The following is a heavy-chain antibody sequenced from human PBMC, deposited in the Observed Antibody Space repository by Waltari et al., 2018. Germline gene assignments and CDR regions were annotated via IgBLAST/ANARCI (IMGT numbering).Heavy chain of an antibody. V-gene: IGHV1-3*01. CDR2: INAGNGNT. CDR1: GYTFTSYA. D-gene: IGHD6-6*01. Sequence: QVQLVQSGAEVKKPGASVKVSCKASGYTFTSYAMHWVRQAPGQRLEWMGWINAGNGNTKYSQKCQGRVTITRDTSASTAYMELSSLRSEDTAVYYCASSYSSSPGRYYYYGMDVWGQGTTVTVSS. CDR3: ASSYSSSPGRYYYYGMDV. J-gene: IGHJ6*02.